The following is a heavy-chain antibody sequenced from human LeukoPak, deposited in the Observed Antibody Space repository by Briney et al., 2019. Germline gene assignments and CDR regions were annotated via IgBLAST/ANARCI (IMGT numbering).Heavy chain of an antibody. D-gene: IGHD1-14*01. J-gene: IGHJ5*02. V-gene: IGHV5-51*01. Sequence: GESLKISCQGSEYNFASYWIGWVRQMPGKGLEWMGIIYPADSLTHYSPSFQGQVTISVDKSTSTAFLQWSSLKATDSAMYYCACRKYFSTWFEPWGQGTLVTVSS. CDR1: EYNFASYW. CDR3: ACRKYFSTWFEP. CDR2: IYPADSLT.